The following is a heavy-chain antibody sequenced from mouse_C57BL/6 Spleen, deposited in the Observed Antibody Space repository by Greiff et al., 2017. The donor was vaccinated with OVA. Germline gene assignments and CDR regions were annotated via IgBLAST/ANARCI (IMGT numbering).Heavy chain of an antibody. CDR3: ARDSSGYVKNY. J-gene: IGHJ2*01. CDR2: IHPNSGST. D-gene: IGHD3-2*02. V-gene: IGHV1-64*01. Sequence: VQLQQPGAELVKPGASVKLSCKASGYTFTSYWMHWVKQRPGQGLEWIGMIHPNSGSTNYNEKFKSKATLTVDKSSSTAYMQLSSLTSEDSAVYYCARDSSGYVKNYWGQGTTLTVSS. CDR1: GYTFTSYW.